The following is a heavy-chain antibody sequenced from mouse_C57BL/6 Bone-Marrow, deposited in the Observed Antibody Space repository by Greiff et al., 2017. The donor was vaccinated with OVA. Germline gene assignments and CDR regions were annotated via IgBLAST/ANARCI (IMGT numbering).Heavy chain of an antibody. CDR3: AREMGAYYSNWLDY. V-gene: IGHV3-6*01. Sequence: EVQLQESGPGLVKPSQSLSLTCSVTGYSITSGYYWNWIRQFPGNKLEWMGYISYDGSNNYNPSLKNRISITRDTSKNQFFLKLNSVTTEDTATYYCAREMGAYYSNWLDYWGQGTTLTVSS. CDR1: GYSITSGYY. CDR2: ISYDGSN. D-gene: IGHD2-5*01. J-gene: IGHJ2*01.